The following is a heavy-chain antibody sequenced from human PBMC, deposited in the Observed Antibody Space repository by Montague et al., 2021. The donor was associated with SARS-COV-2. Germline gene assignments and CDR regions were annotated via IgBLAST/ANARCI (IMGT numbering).Heavy chain of an antibody. CDR1: GGSFSGYY. J-gene: IGHJ4*02. Sequence: SETLSLTCAVYGGSFSGYYWSWIRQPPGKGLEWIGETNHSGSTNYNPSXXSRVTISVDTPKNQFSLKLSSVTAADTAVYYCASYRRGYSYDLSFDYWGQGTLVTVSS. CDR2: TNHSGST. D-gene: IGHD5-18*01. V-gene: IGHV4-34*01. CDR3: ASYRRGYSYDLSFDY.